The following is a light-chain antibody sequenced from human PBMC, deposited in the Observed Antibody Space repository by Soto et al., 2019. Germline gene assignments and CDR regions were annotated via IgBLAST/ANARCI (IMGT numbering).Light chain of an antibody. J-gene: IGLJ1*01. CDR3: AAWDDSLNGYV. V-gene: IGLV1-44*01. CDR2: TNN. CDR1: SSNIGINT. Sequence: QSVLTQPPSASGTPGQRVTISCSGSSSNIGINTVNWYQQLPGTAPKLLIHTNNQRPSGVPDRFSGSKSGTSASLAISGLQSEDEADYYCAAWDDSLNGYVFGTGTKV.